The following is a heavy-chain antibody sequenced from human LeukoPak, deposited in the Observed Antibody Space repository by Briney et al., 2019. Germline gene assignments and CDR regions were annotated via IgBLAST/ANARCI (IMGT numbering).Heavy chain of an antibody. CDR2: ISSSSSYI. J-gene: IGHJ4*02. CDR3: ARGSHSGSYLPCDY. Sequence: GGSLRLSCAASGFTFSSYSMNWVRQAPGKGLEWVSSISSSSSYIYYADSVKGRFTISRDNAKNSLYLQMNSLRAEDTAVYYCARGSHSGSYLPCDYWGQGTLVTVSS. CDR1: GFTFSSYS. V-gene: IGHV3-21*01. D-gene: IGHD1-26*01.